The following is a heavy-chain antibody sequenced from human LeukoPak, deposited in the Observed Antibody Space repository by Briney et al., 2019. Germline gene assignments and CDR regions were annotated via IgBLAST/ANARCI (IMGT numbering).Heavy chain of an antibody. CDR1: GGSISSGSYY. V-gene: IGHV4-61*02. CDR2: IYTSGST. Sequence: TSETLSLTCSVSGGSISSGSYYWSWIRQPAGKGLEWIGRIYTSGSTNHNPSLKSRVTISVDTAKNQFSLKLSSVTAADTAVYYCARPEGRNDAFDIWGQGTMVTVSS. J-gene: IGHJ3*02. CDR3: ARPEGRNDAFDI.